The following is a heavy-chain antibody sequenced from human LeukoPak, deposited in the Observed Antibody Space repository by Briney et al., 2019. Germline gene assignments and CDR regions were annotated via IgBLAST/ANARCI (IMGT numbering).Heavy chain of an antibody. CDR3: ARGTYDSSGSQY. V-gene: IGHV1-8*01. CDR2: MNPNSGNT. D-gene: IGHD3-22*01. Sequence: ASVKVSCKVSGYTLTELSMHWVRQATGQGLEWMGWMNPNSGNTGYAQKFQGRVTMTRNTSISTAYMELSSLRSEDTAVYYCARGTYDSSGSQYWGQGTLVTVSS. J-gene: IGHJ4*02. CDR1: GYTLTELS.